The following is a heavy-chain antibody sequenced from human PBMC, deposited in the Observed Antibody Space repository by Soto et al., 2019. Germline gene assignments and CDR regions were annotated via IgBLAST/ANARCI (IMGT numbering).Heavy chain of an antibody. Sequence: GASVKVSCKASGGTFSSYAISWVRQAPGQGLEWMGGIIPIFGTANYAQKFQGRVTITADESTSTAYMELSSLRSEDTAVYYCASPSGSSSSRRGAAFDIWGQGTMVTVS. J-gene: IGHJ3*02. CDR3: ASPSGSSSSRRGAAFDI. V-gene: IGHV1-69*13. CDR2: IIPIFGTA. D-gene: IGHD6-13*01. CDR1: GGTFSSYA.